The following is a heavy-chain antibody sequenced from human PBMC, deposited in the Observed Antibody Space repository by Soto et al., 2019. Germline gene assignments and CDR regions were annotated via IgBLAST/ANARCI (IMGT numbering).Heavy chain of an antibody. CDR1: GFTFSSYA. Sequence: GSLRLSCAASGFTFSSYAMHWVRQAPGKGLEWVAVISYDGSNKYYADSVKGRFTISRDNSKNTLYLQMNSLRAEDTAVYYCARSPKTTVVTGIDYWGQGTLVTVSS. V-gene: IGHV3-30-3*01. CDR2: ISYDGSNK. CDR3: ARSPKTTVVTGIDY. D-gene: IGHD4-17*01. J-gene: IGHJ4*02.